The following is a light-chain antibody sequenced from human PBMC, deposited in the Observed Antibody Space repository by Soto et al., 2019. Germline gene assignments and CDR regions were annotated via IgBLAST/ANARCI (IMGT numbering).Light chain of an antibody. CDR1: NSDVGGYDR. CDR2: EVY. J-gene: IGLJ3*02. CDR3: ISYIPSTTTHWV. Sequence: QSVLTRPASVSGSPGQSITISCTGTNSDVGGYDRVSWYQHHPGKAPKLLIFEVYNRPSGISDRFSGSKSGDTASLTISGLQAEDEADYYCISYIPSTTTHWVFGGGTKLTVL. V-gene: IGLV2-14*01.